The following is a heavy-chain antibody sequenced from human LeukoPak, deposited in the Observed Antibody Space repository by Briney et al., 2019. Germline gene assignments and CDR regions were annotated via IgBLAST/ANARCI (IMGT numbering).Heavy chain of an antibody. D-gene: IGHD1-26*01. CDR3: TRIGSGVHGSYTFDY. CDR1: GFTFGDYS. V-gene: IGHV3-49*03. J-gene: IGHJ4*02. Sequence: GGSLRLSCTASGFTFGDYSMSWFRQAPGKGLEWVGFIRSKTYGGTPEYAASVKGRFSVSRDDSKRVAYLQMNSLKTEDTALYYCTRIGSGVHGSYTFDYWGQGTLVTVSS. CDR2: IRSKTYGGTP.